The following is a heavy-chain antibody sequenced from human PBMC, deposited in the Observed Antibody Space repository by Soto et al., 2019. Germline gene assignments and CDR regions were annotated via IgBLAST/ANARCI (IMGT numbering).Heavy chain of an antibody. V-gene: IGHV4-39*01. J-gene: IGHJ4*02. CDR3: ARHSSSGWYTPIYYFDY. CDR2: IYYSGST. CDR1: GGSISSSSYY. Sequence: SETLSLTCTVSGGSISSSSYYWGWIRQPPGKGLEWIGSIYYSGSTYYNPSLKSRVTISVDTSKNQFSLKLSSVTAADTAVYYCARHSSSGWYTPIYYFDYWGQGTLVTVSS. D-gene: IGHD6-19*01.